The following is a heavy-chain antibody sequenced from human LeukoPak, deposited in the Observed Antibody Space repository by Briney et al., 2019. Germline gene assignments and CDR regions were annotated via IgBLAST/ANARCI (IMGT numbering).Heavy chain of an antibody. CDR2: ISSTSSYI. J-gene: IGHJ5*02. D-gene: IGHD1-26*01. Sequence: PGGSLRLSCAASGFTFSSYSMNWVRQAPGKGLEWVSSISSTSSYIYYADSVKGRFAISRDNAKNSLYLQMNSLRVEDTAVYYCARGWELDPWGQGTLVTVSS. CDR1: GFTFSSYS. V-gene: IGHV3-21*04. CDR3: ARGWELDP.